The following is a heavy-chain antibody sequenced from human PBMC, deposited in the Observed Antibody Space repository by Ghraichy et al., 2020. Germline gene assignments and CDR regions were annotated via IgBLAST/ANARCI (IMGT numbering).Heavy chain of an antibody. CDR3: AIDSRKDDSNFVDYFDS. CDR1: GVSMTSDTYS. J-gene: IGHJ4*02. CDR2: ISYSGST. V-gene: IGHV4-31*03. Sequence: SETLSLTCTVSGVSMTSDTYSWTWIRQFPGNALEWIGNISYSGSTSYNPSLKSRVTISVDTSKNQFSLHLTSVTAADTAVYFCAIDSRKDDSNFVDYFDSWGQGTLVTVSS. D-gene: IGHD5-24*01.